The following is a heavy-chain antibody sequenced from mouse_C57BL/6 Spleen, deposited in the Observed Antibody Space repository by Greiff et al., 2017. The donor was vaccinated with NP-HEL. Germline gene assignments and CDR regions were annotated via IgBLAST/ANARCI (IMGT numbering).Heavy chain of an antibody. Sequence: QVQLQQSGAELVRPGTSVKMSCQASGYTFTNYWIGWAKQRPGHGLEWIGDIYPGGGYTNYNEKFKGKATLTADKSSSTAYMQFSSLTSEDSAIYYCARGELLYFDYWGQGTTLTVSS. D-gene: IGHD1-1*01. CDR3: ARGELLYFDY. V-gene: IGHV1-63*01. J-gene: IGHJ2*01. CDR1: GYTFTNYW. CDR2: IYPGGGYT.